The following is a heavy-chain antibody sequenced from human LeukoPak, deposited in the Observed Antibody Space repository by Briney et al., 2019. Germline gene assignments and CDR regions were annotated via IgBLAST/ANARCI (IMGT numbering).Heavy chain of an antibody. CDR2: IYTSGST. J-gene: IGHJ6*03. CDR1: GGSISSYY. D-gene: IGHD3-22*01. Sequence: SETLSLTCTESGGSISSYYRSWIRQPLGKGLEWIGYIYTSGSTNYNPPLTSRATIPVDTSKNQSSLKLSSVTAADTAVYYCAPTLGYYDSSGSRYCYYYMDVWGKGTTVTVSS. V-gene: IGHV4-4*09. CDR3: APTLGYYDSSGSRYCYYYMDV.